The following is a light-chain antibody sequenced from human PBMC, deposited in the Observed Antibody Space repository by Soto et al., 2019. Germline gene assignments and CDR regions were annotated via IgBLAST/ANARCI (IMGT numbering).Light chain of an antibody. Sequence: EILMTQSPATLSVSPWERATLSCRASQSVSSNVAWYQQKPGQAPTLLIYGAYSRATGIPDRFSGSGSGTDFTLTISRLEPEDFAVYYCQQYGRTFGQGTKVDI. CDR3: QQYGRT. J-gene: IGKJ1*01. CDR1: QSVSSN. CDR2: GAY. V-gene: IGKV3-20*01.